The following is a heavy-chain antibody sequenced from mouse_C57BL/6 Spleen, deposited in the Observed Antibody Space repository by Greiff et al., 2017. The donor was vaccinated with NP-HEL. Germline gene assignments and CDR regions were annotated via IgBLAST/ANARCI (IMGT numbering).Heavy chain of an antibody. Sequence: EVKVVESGGGLVKPGGSLKLSCAASGFTFSSYAMSWVRQTPEKRLEWVATISDGGSYTYYPDNVKGRSTISRDNAKNNLYLQMSHLKSEDTAMYYCARGGAGTGDYYAMDYWGQGTSVTVSS. CDR3: ARGGAGTGDYYAMDY. CDR1: GFTFSSYA. V-gene: IGHV5-4*03. J-gene: IGHJ4*01. CDR2: ISDGGSYT. D-gene: IGHD4-1*01.